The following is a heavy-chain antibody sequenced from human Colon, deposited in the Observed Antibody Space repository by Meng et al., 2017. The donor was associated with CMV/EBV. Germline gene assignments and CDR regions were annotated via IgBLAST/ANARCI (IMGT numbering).Heavy chain of an antibody. J-gene: IGHJ4*02. CDR3: AGDVGKIAARIGY. CDR2: INPGNGGR. Sequence: KAYGYTYTDCYMHWVRQAPGQGPEWMGWINPGNGGRKYAHNLQGRVTMTRDPSIATIYLELSSLRSDDTAVYYCAGDVGKIAARIGYWGQGTLVTVSS. CDR1: GYTYTDCY. V-gene: IGHV1-2*02. D-gene: IGHD6-6*01.